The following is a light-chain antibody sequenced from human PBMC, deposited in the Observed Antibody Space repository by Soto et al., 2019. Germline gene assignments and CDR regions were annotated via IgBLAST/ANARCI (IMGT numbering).Light chain of an antibody. J-gene: IGKJ1*01. CDR1: QSLVHSDGNTY. CDR2: KIS. CDR3: MQATHSPWA. Sequence: DIVLTQAPLSSPVTLGQPASISCRSSQSLVHSDGNTYLSWLHQRPGQPPRLLIYKISKRFSGVPDRFSGSGAGTDFTLTIPRVEAEDVGVYYCMQATHSPWAFGQGTKVDIK. V-gene: IGKV2-24*01.